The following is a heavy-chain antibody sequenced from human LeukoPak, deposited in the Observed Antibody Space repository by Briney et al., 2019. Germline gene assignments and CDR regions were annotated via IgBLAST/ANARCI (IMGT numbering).Heavy chain of an antibody. Sequence: GGSLRLSCAASGFTFSSYSMNWVRQAPGKGLEWASSISSSSYIYYADSVKGRFTISRDNAKNSLYLQMNSLRAEDTAVYYCARLALSYCSGGSCYSYGMDVWGQGTTVTVSS. J-gene: IGHJ6*02. CDR2: ISSSSYI. D-gene: IGHD2-15*01. CDR1: GFTFSSYS. CDR3: ARLALSYCSGGSCYSYGMDV. V-gene: IGHV3-21*01.